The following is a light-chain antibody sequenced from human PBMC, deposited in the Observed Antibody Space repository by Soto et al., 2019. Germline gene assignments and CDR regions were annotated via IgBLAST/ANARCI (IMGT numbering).Light chain of an antibody. V-gene: IGKV1-33*01. CDR3: HQYENLPT. Sequence: ESQMTQSPCSLSASVGDRGTSTFQASQNINHYLNWYQQKPGRAPKLLIYDASNLEAGVPSRFRGSGSGTDFTFTISRLQPEDIATYYCHQYENLPTFGQGTRLEI. J-gene: IGKJ5*01. CDR1: QNINHY. CDR2: DAS.